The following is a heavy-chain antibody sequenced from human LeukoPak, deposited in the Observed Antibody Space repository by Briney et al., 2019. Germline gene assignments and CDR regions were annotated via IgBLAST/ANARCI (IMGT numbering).Heavy chain of an antibody. CDR3: AREGGKAAAGDWFDP. V-gene: IGHV4-59*01. D-gene: IGHD6-13*01. J-gene: IGHJ5*02. Sequence: SETLSLTRTVSGGSISSYYWSWIRQPPGKGLEWIGYIYYSGSTNYNPSLKSRVTISVDTSKNQFSLKLSSVTAADTAVYYCAREGGKAAAGDWFDPWGQGTLVTVSS. CDR2: IYYSGST. CDR1: GGSISSYY.